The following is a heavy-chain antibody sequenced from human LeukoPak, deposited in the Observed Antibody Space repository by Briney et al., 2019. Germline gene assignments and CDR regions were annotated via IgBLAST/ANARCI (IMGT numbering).Heavy chain of an antibody. V-gene: IGHV4-39*07. D-gene: IGHD1-1*01. CDR3: AETDTQDWFDP. CDR1: GGSISSTSYY. CDR2: IYHSGET. Sequence: PSETLSLTCRVSGGSISSTSYYWGWIRQPPGKGLEWIASIYHSGETFYNPSLESRVAISVDTSNNEVFLDLYSVTAADTVMYYCAETDTQDWFDPWGRGTLVTVSS. J-gene: IGHJ5*02.